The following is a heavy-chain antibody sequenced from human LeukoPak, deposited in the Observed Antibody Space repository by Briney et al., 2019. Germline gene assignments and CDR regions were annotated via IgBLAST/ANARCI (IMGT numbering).Heavy chain of an antibody. CDR3: ARDSTPWGYYYDSSGYYGLDY. Sequence: SETLSLTCTVSGGSISSSGYYWGWIRQPPGKGLEWIGSIYYSGSTYYNPSLKGRVTISVDTSKNQFSLKLSSVTAADTAVYYCARDSTPWGYYYDSSGYYGLDYWGQGTLVTVSS. V-gene: IGHV4-39*07. CDR2: IYYSGST. D-gene: IGHD3-22*01. J-gene: IGHJ4*02. CDR1: GGSISSSGYY.